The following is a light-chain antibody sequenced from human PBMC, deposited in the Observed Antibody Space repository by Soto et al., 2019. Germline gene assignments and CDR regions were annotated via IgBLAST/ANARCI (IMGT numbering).Light chain of an antibody. CDR1: QDISSY. CDR2: AAC. V-gene: IGKV1-17*03. J-gene: IGKJ4*01. CDR3: LQHKSYPLT. Sequence: DIQMTQSPPAMSASVADRVTITCRASQDISSYLAWFQQKTGKVPKRLIYAACSLQSEVTARFRGSGSGTEFTLKISSLQPEDFETYYCLQHKSYPLTFGGGTKVEIK.